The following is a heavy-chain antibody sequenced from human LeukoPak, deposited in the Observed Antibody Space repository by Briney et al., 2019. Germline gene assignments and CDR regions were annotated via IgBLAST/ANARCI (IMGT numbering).Heavy chain of an antibody. D-gene: IGHD5-24*01. Sequence: SETLSLTCTVSGGSISSSYYYWGWIRQPPGKGLGWIGSIYYSGSTYYNPSLKSRATISVDTSKDQFSLILNSVTAADTAVYYCASQMATINYWGQGTLVTVSP. J-gene: IGHJ4*02. CDR3: ASQMATINY. CDR1: GGSISSSYYY. CDR2: IYYSGST. V-gene: IGHV4-39*01.